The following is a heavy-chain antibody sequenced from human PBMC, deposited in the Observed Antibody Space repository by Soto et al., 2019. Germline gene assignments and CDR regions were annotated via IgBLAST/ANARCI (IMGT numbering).Heavy chain of an antibody. V-gene: IGHV4-34*01. CDR3: QGGGC. CDR1: GGSFRGYF. J-gene: IGHJ1*01. Sequence: SETLSLTCAVSGGSFRGYFWSWIRQSPAKGLEWIGEINDSGNTYYNPSFKSRLTISVDTSTSQISLRLTSVTAADSAVYYCQGGGCWGQGTRVTVSS. D-gene: IGHD6-19*01. CDR2: INDSGNT.